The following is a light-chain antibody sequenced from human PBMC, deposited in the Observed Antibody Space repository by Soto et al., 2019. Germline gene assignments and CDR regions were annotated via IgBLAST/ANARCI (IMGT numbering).Light chain of an antibody. V-gene: IGLV1-40*01. CDR3: QSYDTPVYV. CDR2: GNS. CDR1: SSNIGAGYD. J-gene: IGLJ1*01. Sequence: QSVLTQPPSVSGAPGQRVTISCTGSSSNIGAGYDVHWYQQLPGAAPKLLIYGNSNRPSGVPDRFSGSRSGTSAYLAITGLQPEDEADYYCQSYDTPVYVFGGGTKVTVL.